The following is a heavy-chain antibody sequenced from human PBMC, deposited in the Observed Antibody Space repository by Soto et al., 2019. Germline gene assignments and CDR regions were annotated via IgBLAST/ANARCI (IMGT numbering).Heavy chain of an antibody. D-gene: IGHD2-15*01. V-gene: IGHV1-58*01. CDR3: AAVGKPWSPPYYFEY. CDR2: IVVGSGNT. Sequence: GASVKVSCKASGFTFTSSAVQWVRQARGQRLEWIGWIVVGSGNTNYAQKFQERVTITRDMSTSTAYMELSSLRSEDTAVYYCAAVGKPWSPPYYFEYWRQVTLVVVSS. J-gene: IGHJ4*02. CDR1: GFTFTSSA.